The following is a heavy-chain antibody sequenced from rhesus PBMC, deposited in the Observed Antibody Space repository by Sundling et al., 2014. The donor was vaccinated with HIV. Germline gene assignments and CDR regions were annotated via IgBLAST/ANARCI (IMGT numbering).Heavy chain of an antibody. V-gene: IGHV4-169*01. J-gene: IGHJ3*01. D-gene: IGHD6-31*01. CDR3: ARIYSGFSFDAFDF. CDR1: GGSISSSY. CDR2: IYGSGSGT. Sequence: QLQLQESSPGLVKPSETLSVTCAVSGGSISSSYWSWIRQAPGKGLEWIGDIYGSGSGTNYNPSLKSRVTLSVDTTENRLSLSLNSVTAADTAVYYCARIYSGFSFDAFDFWGQGLRVTVSS.